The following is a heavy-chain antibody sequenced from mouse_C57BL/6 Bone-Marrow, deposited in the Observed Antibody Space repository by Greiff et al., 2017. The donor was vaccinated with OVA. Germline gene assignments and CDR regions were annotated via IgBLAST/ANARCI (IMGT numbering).Heavy chain of an antibody. CDR3: AKAHRGIIHWCIAV. CDR2: IYPGSGST. Sequence: QVQLQQPGAELVKPGASVKMSCKASGYTFTSYWITWVKQRPGQGLEWIGDIYPGSGSTNYNEKFKSKATLTVDTSSSTAYMQLSSLTSEDSAVYICAKAHRGIIHWCIAVWGTQTTVTVSS. D-gene: IGHD1-3*01. J-gene: IGHJ1*03. V-gene: IGHV1-55*01. CDR1: GYTFTSYW.